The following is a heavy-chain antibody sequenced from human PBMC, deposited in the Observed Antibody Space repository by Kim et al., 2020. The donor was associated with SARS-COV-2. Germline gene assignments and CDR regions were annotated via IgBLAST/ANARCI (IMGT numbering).Heavy chain of an antibody. Sequence: GYAESVKGRFTISRDNAKNSLYLQMNSLRAEDTALYYCAKDFRGGSYSGYWGQGTLVTVSS. V-gene: IGHV3-9*01. CDR3: AKDFRGGSYSGY. J-gene: IGHJ4*02. D-gene: IGHD1-26*01.